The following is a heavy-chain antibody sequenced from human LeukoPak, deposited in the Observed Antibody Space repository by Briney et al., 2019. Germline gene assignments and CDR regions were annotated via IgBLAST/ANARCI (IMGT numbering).Heavy chain of an antibody. D-gene: IGHD1-26*01. J-gene: IGHJ3*02. CDR2: IYHSGST. CDR1: GGSISSGGYY. CDR3: ASGSPKSGDAFDI. V-gene: IGHV4-30-2*01. Sequence: PSESLSLTCTVSGGSISSGGYYWSWIRQPPGKGLEWIGYIYHSGSTYYNPSLKSRVTISVDRTKNQFSLKLSSVTAADTAVYYCASGSPKSGDAFDIWGQGIMVTVSS.